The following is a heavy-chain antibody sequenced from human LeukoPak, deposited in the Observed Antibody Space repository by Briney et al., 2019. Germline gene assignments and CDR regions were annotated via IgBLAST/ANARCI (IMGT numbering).Heavy chain of an antibody. CDR3: AKGPFSGYDYGDYYYYGMDV. J-gene: IGHJ6*02. V-gene: IGHV3-11*01. CDR2: ISSSGSTI. Sequence: GGSLRLSCAASGFTFSDYYMSWIRQAPGKGLEWVSYISSSGSTIYYADSVKGRFTISRDNAKNSLYLQMNSLRAEDTAVYYCAKGPFSGYDYGDYYYYGMDVWGQGTTVTVSS. CDR1: GFTFSDYY. D-gene: IGHD5-12*01.